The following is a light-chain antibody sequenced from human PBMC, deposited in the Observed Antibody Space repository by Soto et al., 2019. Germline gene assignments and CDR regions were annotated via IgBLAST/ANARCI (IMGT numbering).Light chain of an antibody. CDR2: EVA. V-gene: IGLV2-18*01. CDR3: GLFASSSTDV. CDR1: SSDVGSYNR. Sequence: QSALTQPPSVSGSPGQSVTISCTGTSSDVGSYNRVSWYQQPPGTAPKLMIYEVANRPSGVPDRFSGSKSGNTASLTISGLQAEDEADYYCGLFASSSTDVFGTGTKLTVL. J-gene: IGLJ1*01.